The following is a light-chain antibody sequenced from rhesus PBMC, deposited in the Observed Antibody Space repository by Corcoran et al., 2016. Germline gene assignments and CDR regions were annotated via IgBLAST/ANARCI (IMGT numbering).Light chain of an antibody. CDR1: ENVKNH. CDR3: QHNYGTLT. J-gene: IGKJ4*01. V-gene: IGKV1-74*01. CDR2: EAS. Sequence: DIQMTQSPLSLSASAGDRVTITCRTSENVKNHLNWYQQKPGKAPKLLIYEASTLQSGVPSRFSGSGSGTDYTFTIRSLQSEDVATYYCQHNYGTLTFGGGTKVEIK.